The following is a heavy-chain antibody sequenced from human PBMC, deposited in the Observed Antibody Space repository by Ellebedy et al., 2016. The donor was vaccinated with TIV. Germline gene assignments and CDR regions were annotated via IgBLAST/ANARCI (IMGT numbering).Heavy chain of an antibody. CDR2: INPNSGGT. J-gene: IGHJ5*02. V-gene: IGHV1-2*02. Sequence: ASVKVSCXASGYTFTGYYMHWVRQAPGQGLEWMGWINPNSGGTNYAQKFQGRVTMTRDTSISTAYMELSRLRSDDTAVYYCARGRGVLRFLADWFDPWGQGTLVTVSS. CDR1: GYTFTGYY. D-gene: IGHD3-3*01. CDR3: ARGRGVLRFLADWFDP.